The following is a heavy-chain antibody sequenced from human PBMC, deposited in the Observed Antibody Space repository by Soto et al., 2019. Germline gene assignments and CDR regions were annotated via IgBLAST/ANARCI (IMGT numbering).Heavy chain of an antibody. CDR1: GGSFSGYY. CDR2: INHSGRT. D-gene: IGHD3-3*01. CDR3: ARALPTAFGVSSFCI. J-gene: IGHJ3*02. V-gene: IGHV4-34*01. Sequence: QVQLQQWGAGLLKPSETLSLTCAVYGGSFSGYYLSWLRQPPGKGLEWIVEINHSGRTNYNPSLKSRVTISVVTSKDQVSLKLTSLTAAATALYYCARALPTAFGVSSFCISAQRPIVTVSS.